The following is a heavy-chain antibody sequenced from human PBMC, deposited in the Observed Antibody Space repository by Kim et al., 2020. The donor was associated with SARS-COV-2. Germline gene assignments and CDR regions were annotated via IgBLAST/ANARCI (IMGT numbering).Heavy chain of an antibody. J-gene: IGHJ4*02. CDR3: ARDRDGRATPEPLDY. Sequence: SVNGRCTITSDKSKNALYLQMNSLRAEDRAVYYCARDRDGRATPEPLDYWGQGTLVTVSS. V-gene: IGHV3-30*01. D-gene: IGHD5-12*01.